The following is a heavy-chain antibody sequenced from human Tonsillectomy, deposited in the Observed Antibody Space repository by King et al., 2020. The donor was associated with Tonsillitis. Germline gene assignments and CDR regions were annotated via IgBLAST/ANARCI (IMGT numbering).Heavy chain of an antibody. J-gene: IGHJ6*03. D-gene: IGHD3-9*01. CDR3: VRSEVLRYFYYMHV. V-gene: IGHV3-33*01. CDR2: IWYDGSNK. Sequence: VQLVQSGGGVVQPGRSLRLSCAASGFTFSNYAMHWVRQAPGKGLEWVAIIWYDGSNKYYVDSVKGRFTISRDNSKNMLYLQMNSLRAEDTAVYYCVRSEVLRYFYYMHVWGKGTTVTVSS. CDR1: GFTFSNYA.